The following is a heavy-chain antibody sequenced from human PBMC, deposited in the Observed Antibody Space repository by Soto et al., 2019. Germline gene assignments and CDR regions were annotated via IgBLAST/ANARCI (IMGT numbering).Heavy chain of an antibody. V-gene: IGHV4-59*01. J-gene: IGHJ4*02. CDR3: VRHSSGWTGYFDY. CDR1: GGSISSYY. Sequence: SETLSLTCSASGGSISSYYWSWIRQPPGKGLEWIGYIYYSGSTNYNPSLKSRVTISVDTSKNQFSLKLSSVTAADTAVYYCVRHSSGWTGYFDYWGQGTLVTVS. D-gene: IGHD6-19*01. CDR2: IYYSGST.